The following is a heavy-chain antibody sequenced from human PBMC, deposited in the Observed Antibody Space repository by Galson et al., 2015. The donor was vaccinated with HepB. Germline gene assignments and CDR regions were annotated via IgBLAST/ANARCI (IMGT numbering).Heavy chain of an antibody. CDR2: INSDGNRE. V-gene: IGHV3-74*01. CDR1: GFSFSTYL. D-gene: IGHD5-18*01. Sequence: SLRLSCAASGFSFSTYLMHWVRQVPGKGLEWVAQINSDGNREDYADSVKGRFTISRDNAKNTLYLQVRSLGAEDTAVYYCAKDPRNTPMYWGQGTLVTVSS. CDR3: AKDPRNTPMY. J-gene: IGHJ4*02.